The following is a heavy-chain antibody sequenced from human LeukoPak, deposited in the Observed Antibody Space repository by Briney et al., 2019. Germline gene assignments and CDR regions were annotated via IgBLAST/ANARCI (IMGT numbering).Heavy chain of an antibody. V-gene: IGHV1-69*04. CDR1: GGTFSSYT. CDR3: ARDSGDYYDSSGYPQH. Sequence: ASVKVSCKASGGTFSSYTISWVRQAPGQGLEWMGRIIPILGIANYAQKFQGRVTITADKSTSTAYMELSSLRSEDTAVYYCARDSGDYYDSSGYPQHWGQGTPVTVSS. J-gene: IGHJ1*01. D-gene: IGHD3-22*01. CDR2: IIPILGIA.